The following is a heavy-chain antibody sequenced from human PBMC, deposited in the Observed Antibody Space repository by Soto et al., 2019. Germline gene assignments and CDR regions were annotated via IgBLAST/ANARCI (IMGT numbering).Heavy chain of an antibody. CDR3: ARIRIADAFDI. Sequence: SGPTLVNPTQTLTLTCTFSGFPLSTSGMRVSWIRQPPGKALEWLARIDWDDDKFYSTSLKTRLTISKDTSKNQVVLTMTNMDPVDTATYYCARIRIADAFDIWGQGTMVTVSS. J-gene: IGHJ3*02. CDR2: IDWDDDK. V-gene: IGHV2-70*04. CDR1: GFPLSTSGMR. D-gene: IGHD2-15*01.